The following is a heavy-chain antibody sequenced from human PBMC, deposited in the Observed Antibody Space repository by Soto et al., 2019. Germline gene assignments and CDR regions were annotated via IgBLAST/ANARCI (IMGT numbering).Heavy chain of an antibody. V-gene: IGHV3-21*01. CDR2: ISSSSSYI. D-gene: IGHD1-1*01. CDR3: PRVGGWSDGFDSYYGMDV. CDR1: GFTFSSYS. J-gene: IGHJ6*02. Sequence: GGSLRLSCAASGFTFSSYSMNWVRKAPGKGLEGVSSISSSSSYIYYADSVKGRFTSSRDNAKNSLSLQMNSLRAEDTAGYYFPRVGGWSDGFDSYYGMDVWGQGTTVTVSS.